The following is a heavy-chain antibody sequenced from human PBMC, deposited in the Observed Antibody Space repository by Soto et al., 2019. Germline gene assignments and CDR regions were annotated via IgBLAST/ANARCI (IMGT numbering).Heavy chain of an antibody. CDR2: ISGSGEMT. J-gene: IGHJ4*02. D-gene: IGHD1-1*01. CDR3: ARSEMTYNWND. Sequence: EVQLLESGGDLVQPGGSLRLACAASGFTFRGDAMSWVRQAPGKGLEWVSSISGSGEMTHYAESVKGRFTISRDNPKNTLYLQMESLRAEGTALYYCARSEMTYNWNDWGQGTLVTVSS. V-gene: IGHV3-23*01. CDR1: GFTFRGDA.